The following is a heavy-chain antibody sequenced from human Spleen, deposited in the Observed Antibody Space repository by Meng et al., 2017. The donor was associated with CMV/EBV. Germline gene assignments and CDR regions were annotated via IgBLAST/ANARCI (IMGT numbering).Heavy chain of an antibody. CDR3: AREYPHLRGPDY. Sequence: GGSLRLSCAASGFTFSSYGMHWVRQAPGKGLEWVANIKQDGSEKYYVDSVKGRFTISRDNAKNSLYLQMNSLRAEDTAVYYCAREYPHLRGPDYWGQGTLVTVSS. J-gene: IGHJ4*02. CDR2: IKQDGSEK. V-gene: IGHV3-7*01. CDR1: GFTFSSYG. D-gene: IGHD3-3*01.